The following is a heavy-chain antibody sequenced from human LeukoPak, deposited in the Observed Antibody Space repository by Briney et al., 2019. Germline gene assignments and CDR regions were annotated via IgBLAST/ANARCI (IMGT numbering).Heavy chain of an antibody. CDR1: GFTVSSNY. CDR2: IYSGGST. CDR3: ARGLTTYYDILTGYAFDY. V-gene: IGHV3-53*01. J-gene: IGHJ4*02. D-gene: IGHD3-9*01. Sequence: AGGSLRLPCAASGFTVSSNYMSWVRQAPGKGLEWVSVIYSGGSTYYADSVKGRFTISRDNSKNTLYLQMNSLRAEDTAVYYCARGLTTYYDILTGYAFDYWGQGTLVTVSS.